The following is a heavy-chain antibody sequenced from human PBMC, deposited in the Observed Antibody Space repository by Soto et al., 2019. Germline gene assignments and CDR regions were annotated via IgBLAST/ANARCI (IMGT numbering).Heavy chain of an antibody. CDR2: IKYSGYT. J-gene: IGHJ6*02. Sequence: SETLSLTCTVSGGSISSSSYYWGWIRQPPGKGLEWIANIKYSGYTFYNPSFNSRVTISLDTSQNQFSLKLSSVTAADTAVYYCARCRRVVVAATPFYYYGMDVWGQGTTVTVSS. CDR3: ARCRRVVVAATPFYYYGMDV. D-gene: IGHD2-15*01. CDR1: GGSISSSSYY. V-gene: IGHV4-39*01.